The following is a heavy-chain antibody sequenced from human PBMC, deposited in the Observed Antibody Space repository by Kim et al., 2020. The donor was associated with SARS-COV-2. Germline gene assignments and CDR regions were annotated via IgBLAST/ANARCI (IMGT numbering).Heavy chain of an antibody. D-gene: IGHD2-21*02. J-gene: IGHJ6*02. Sequence: GPVKGRFTISRENAKNSLYLQMNSLRAGDTAVYYCARGHRDNYYYYGMDVWGQGTTVTVSS. CDR3: ARGHRDNYYYYGMDV. V-gene: IGHV3-13*01.